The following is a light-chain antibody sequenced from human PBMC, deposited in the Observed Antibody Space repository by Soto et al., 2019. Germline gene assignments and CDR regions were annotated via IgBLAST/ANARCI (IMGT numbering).Light chain of an antibody. CDR1: SSNIVAGYD. V-gene: IGLV1-40*01. J-gene: IGLJ2*01. Sequence: QSVLTQPPSVSGAPGQRVTISCTGSSSNIVAGYDVHWYQQLPGTAPKLLIYGNSNRPSGVPDRFSGSKSGTSASLAITGLHAEDEADYYCQSYDSSLSGSGVFGGGTKLTVL. CDR3: QSYDSSLSGSGV. CDR2: GNS.